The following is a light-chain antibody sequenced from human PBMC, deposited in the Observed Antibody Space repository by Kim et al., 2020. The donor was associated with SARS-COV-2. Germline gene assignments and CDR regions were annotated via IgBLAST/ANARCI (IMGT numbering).Light chain of an antibody. CDR3: QQYRSHWT. CDR2: QAS. J-gene: IGKJ1*01. V-gene: IGKV1-5*03. Sequence: SACVGDRVTITCRASQSIDIWLAWYQQRPGKAPKRLIDQASSLESEVTARFSGSGSGTEFTLTISSLQPDEFATYYCQQYRSHWTFGQGTKVDIK. CDR1: QSIDIW.